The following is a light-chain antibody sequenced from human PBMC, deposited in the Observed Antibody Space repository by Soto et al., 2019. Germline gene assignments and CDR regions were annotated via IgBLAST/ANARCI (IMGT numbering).Light chain of an antibody. CDR2: DTS. J-gene: IGKJ5*01. CDR1: QSVSSY. V-gene: IGKV3-11*01. Sequence: EIVMTQSPVTLSVSPGERVTLSCRASQSVSSYLAWYQQKPGQAPRLLIYDTSNRATGIPARFSGSGSGTDFTLTISSLEPEDFAVYYCQQRSNWPPITFGQGTRLEIK. CDR3: QQRSNWPPIT.